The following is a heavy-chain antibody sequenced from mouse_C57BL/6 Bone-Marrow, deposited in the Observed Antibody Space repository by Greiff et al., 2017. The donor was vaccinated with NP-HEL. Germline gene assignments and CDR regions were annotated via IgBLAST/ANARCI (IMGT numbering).Heavy chain of an antibody. CDR2: IYPGDGDT. Sequence: LQESGAELVKPGASVKISCKASGYAFSSYWMNWVKQRPGKGLEWIGQIYPGDGDTNYNGKFKGKATLTADKSSSTAYMQLSSLTSEDSAVYFCARKRGSGYVYYFDYWGQGTTLTVSS. J-gene: IGHJ2*01. V-gene: IGHV1-80*01. CDR3: ARKRGSGYVYYFDY. D-gene: IGHD3-2*02. CDR1: GYAFSSYW.